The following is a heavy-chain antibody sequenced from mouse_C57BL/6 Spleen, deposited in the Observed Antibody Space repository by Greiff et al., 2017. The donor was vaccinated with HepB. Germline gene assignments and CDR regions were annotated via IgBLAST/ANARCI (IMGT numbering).Heavy chain of an antibody. J-gene: IGHJ2*01. CDR3: ASGDGYYDY. D-gene: IGHD2-3*01. CDR1: GYTFTSYG. V-gene: IGHV1-81*01. CDR2: IYPRSGNT. Sequence: QVHVKQSGAELARPGASVKLSCKASGYTFTSYGISWVKQRTGQGLEWIGEIYPRSGNTYYNEKFKGKATLTADKSSSTAYMELRSLTSEDSAVYFCASGDGYYDYWGQGTTLTVSS.